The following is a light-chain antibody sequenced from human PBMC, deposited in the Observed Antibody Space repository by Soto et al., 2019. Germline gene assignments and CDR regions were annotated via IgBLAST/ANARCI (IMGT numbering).Light chain of an antibody. CDR3: QIYGSSPPIT. CDR1: QSVTSKY. CDR2: VAS. J-gene: IGKJ5*01. Sequence: EIVLTQSPGTLSLSPGVRATLSCRASQSVTSKYLAWYQQRPGQAPRLLIYVASSRAAGIPDRFSGSGSGTDFSLTISRLELEDFAVYYCQIYGSSPPITFGQGTRLEIK. V-gene: IGKV3-20*01.